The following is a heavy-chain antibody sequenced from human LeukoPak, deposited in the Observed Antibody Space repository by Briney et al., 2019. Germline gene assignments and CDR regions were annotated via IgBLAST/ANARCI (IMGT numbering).Heavy chain of an antibody. CDR2: IYYSGST. J-gene: IGHJ4*02. D-gene: IGHD2-21*01. Sequence: SETLSLTCSVSVGSISSRSNYWRWIRQPPGKGLEWLGSIYYSGSTYYSPSLKSRVTISVDTSKSQFSLKLSSVTAADTAVYYCASFYQAYYFDYWGLGTLVTVSS. CDR1: VGSISSRSNY. CDR3: ASFYQAYYFDY. V-gene: IGHV4-39*01.